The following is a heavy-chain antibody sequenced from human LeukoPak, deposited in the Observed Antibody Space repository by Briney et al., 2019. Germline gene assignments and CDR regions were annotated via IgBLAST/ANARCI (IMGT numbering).Heavy chain of an antibody. CDR3: ARDSCGGSCYDY. CDR1: GFTFSDYY. V-gene: IGHV3-11*01. J-gene: IGHJ4*02. D-gene: IGHD2-15*01. CDR2: ISSRGSTI. Sequence: GGSLRLSWAASGFTFSDYYMSWIRQAPGKGLECVSYISSRGSTIYYADSVKGRFTISSANDKNSLNLQLNSLSAEDTAVYYCARDSCGGSCYDYWGQGTLVTVSS.